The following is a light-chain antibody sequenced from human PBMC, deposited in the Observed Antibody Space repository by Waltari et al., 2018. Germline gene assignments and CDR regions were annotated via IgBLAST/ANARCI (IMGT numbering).Light chain of an antibody. CDR1: QSVSSY. CDR2: DAS. V-gene: IGKV3-11*01. CDR3: QQRSNWQLT. J-gene: IGKJ4*01. Sequence: EIVLTQSPATLSLSPGERATFSCRASQSVSSYLAWYQQKPGQAPRLRIYDASNRATGIPARVSGSGSGTDFTLTINSLEPEDFAVYYCQQRSNWQLTFGGGTKVEIK.